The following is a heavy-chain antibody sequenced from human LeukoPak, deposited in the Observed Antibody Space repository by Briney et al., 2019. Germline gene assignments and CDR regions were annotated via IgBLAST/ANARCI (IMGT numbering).Heavy chain of an antibody. D-gene: IGHD5-18*01. Sequence: SETLSLTCAVYGGSFSNYYWSWIRQPPGKGLEWIGEINHSGSTNYNPSLKSRVTISVDTSKNQFSLKLSSVTAADTAVYYCARGRYDTAMVSFDAFDIWGQGTMVTVSS. V-gene: IGHV4-34*01. CDR2: INHSGST. CDR1: GGSFSNYY. CDR3: ARGRYDTAMVSFDAFDI. J-gene: IGHJ3*02.